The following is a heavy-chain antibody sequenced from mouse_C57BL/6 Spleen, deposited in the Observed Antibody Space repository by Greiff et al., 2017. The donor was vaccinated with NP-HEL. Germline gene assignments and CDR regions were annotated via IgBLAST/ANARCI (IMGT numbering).Heavy chain of an antibody. CDR3: ARSAPEDWYFDV. CDR2: ISYDGSN. V-gene: IGHV3-6*01. J-gene: IGHJ1*03. CDR1: GYSITSGYY. Sequence: VQLKESGPGLVKPSPSLSLTCSVTGYSITSGYYWNWIRQFPGNKLEWMGYISYDGSNNYNPSLKNRISITRDTSKNQFFLKLNSVTTEDTATYYCARSAPEDWYFDVWGTGTTVTVSS.